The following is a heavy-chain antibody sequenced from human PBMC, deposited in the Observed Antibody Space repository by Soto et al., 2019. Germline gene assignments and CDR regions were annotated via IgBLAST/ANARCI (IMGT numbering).Heavy chain of an antibody. CDR2: ISAYNGNT. Sequence: ASVKVSCKASGYTFTSYVISWVRQAPGQGLEWVGWISAYNGNTNYAQKLQGRVTMTTDTSTSTAYMELRSLRSDDTAVYYCAKDPNDFLSGYSPPYYYVKDVWGQGTTVPVS. J-gene: IGHJ6*02. V-gene: IGHV1-18*01. CDR3: AKDPNDFLSGYSPPYYYVKDV. D-gene: IGHD3-3*01. CDR1: GYTFTSYV.